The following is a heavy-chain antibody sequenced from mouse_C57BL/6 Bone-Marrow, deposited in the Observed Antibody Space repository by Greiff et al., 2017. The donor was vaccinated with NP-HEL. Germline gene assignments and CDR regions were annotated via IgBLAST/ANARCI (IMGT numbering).Heavy chain of an antibody. CDR3: ARDKHYGYDGGYYYAMDY. V-gene: IGHV5-4*01. J-gene: IGHJ4*01. CDR1: GFTFSSYA. CDR2: ISDGGSYT. D-gene: IGHD2-2*01. Sequence: EVQLVESGGGLVKPGGSLKLSCAASGFTFSSYAMSWVRQTPEKRLEWVATISDGGSYTYYPDNVKGRFTISRDNAKNNLYLQMSHLKSEDTAMYYCARDKHYGYDGGYYYAMDYWGQGTSVTVSS.